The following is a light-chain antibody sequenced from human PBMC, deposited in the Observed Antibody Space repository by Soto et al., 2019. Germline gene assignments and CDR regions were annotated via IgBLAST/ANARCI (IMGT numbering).Light chain of an antibody. CDR3: QQSYNTPWT. CDR1: QGISSW. V-gene: IGKV1-12*01. J-gene: IGKJ1*01. CDR2: AAS. Sequence: DIQMTQSPSFVSASVGDRVTISCRASQGISSWLALYQQKAGNAPKLLIYAASSLQSGVPSRFSGSGSGTDFSLTISSLQPEDFATYYCQQSYNTPWTFGQGTKV.